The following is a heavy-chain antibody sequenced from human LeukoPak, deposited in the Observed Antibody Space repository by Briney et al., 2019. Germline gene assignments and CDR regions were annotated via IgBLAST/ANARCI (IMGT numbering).Heavy chain of an antibody. CDR1: GYIFTDYY. CDR3: ARDNSVEDTAWWFDP. J-gene: IGHJ5*02. CDR2: INPSGGGT. V-gene: IGHV1-46*01. Sequence: ASVKVSCKTSGYIFTDYYMHWVRQAPGQGLEWMGIINPSGGGTSYAQKFQGRVTMTRDMSTSTDYMELSSLRSEDTAVYYCARDNSVEDTAWWFDPWGQGTLVTVSS. D-gene: IGHD4-23*01.